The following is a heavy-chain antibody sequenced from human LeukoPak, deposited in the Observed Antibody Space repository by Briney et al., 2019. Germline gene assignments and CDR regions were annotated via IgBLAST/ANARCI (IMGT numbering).Heavy chain of an antibody. CDR1: GFTFSDYY. V-gene: IGHV3-11*01. CDR2: ISSTGSTI. J-gene: IGHJ4*02. CDR3: ARDPRAGWSYFNLYYFDY. Sequence: GGSLRLSCAASGFTFSDYYMSWIRQAPGKGLEWVSYISSTGSTIYYADSVKGRFTIFRDNAKNSLYLQMNSLRAEDTAVYYCARDPRAGWSYFNLYYFDYWGQGTLVTVSS. D-gene: IGHD1-26*01.